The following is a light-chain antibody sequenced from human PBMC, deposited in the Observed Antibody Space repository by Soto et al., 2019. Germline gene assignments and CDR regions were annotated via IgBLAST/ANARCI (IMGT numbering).Light chain of an antibody. CDR2: DVS. CDR1: SSDVGYYNY. V-gene: IGLV2-11*01. J-gene: IGLJ2*01. CDR3: CSYAGSYTLA. Sequence: QPALTQPRSVSGSPGQSVTISCTGTSSDVGYYNYVSWYQQHPGKAPKLMIYDVSKRPSGVPDRFSGSKSGNTASLTISGLQAEDEADYYCCSYAGSYTLAFGGGTKVTVL.